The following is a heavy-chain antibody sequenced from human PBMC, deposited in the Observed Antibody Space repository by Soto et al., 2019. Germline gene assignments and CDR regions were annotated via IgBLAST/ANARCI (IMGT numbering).Heavy chain of an antibody. CDR1: GDSVSSNSAA. CDR2: TYYRSKWYN. J-gene: IGHJ6*02. V-gene: IGHV6-1*01. Sequence: QVQLQQSGPGLVKPSQTLSLTCAISGDSVSSNSAARNWIRQSPSRGLEWLGRTYYRSKWYNDYAVSVKSRITINPDTSKNQFSLQLNSVTPEDTAVYYCARDRLDSYAQNNYYYHYGMDVWGQGTTVTVSS. D-gene: IGHD5-18*01. CDR3: ARDRLDSYAQNNYYYHYGMDV.